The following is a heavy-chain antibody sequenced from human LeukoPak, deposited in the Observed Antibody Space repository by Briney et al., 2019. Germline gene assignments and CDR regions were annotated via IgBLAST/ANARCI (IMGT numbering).Heavy chain of an antibody. Sequence: KXSCXASGYTFTSYGISWVQQAPGQGLEWMGWISAYNGNTNYAQKLQGRVTMTTDTSTSTAYMELRSLRSDDTAVYYCARDIPADYCSGGSCAPGAYGMDVWGQGTTVTVSS. D-gene: IGHD2-15*01. V-gene: IGHV1-18*01. CDR1: GYTFTSYG. CDR3: ARDIPADYCSGGSCAPGAYGMDV. J-gene: IGHJ6*02. CDR2: ISAYNGNT.